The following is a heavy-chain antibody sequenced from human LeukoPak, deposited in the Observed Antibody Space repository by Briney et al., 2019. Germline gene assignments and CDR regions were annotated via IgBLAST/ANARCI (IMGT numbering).Heavy chain of an antibody. CDR2: IYYSGST. D-gene: IGHD3-22*01. Sequence: PSETLSLTCTVSGGSISSGGYYWSWIRQHPGKGLEWIGYIYYSGSTYYNPSLKSRVTISVDTSKNQFSLKLSSVTAADTAVYYCARVNQDYDSSGYYSLDYWGQRTLVTVSS. V-gene: IGHV4-31*03. J-gene: IGHJ4*02. CDR3: ARVNQDYDSSGYYSLDY. CDR1: GGSISSGGYY.